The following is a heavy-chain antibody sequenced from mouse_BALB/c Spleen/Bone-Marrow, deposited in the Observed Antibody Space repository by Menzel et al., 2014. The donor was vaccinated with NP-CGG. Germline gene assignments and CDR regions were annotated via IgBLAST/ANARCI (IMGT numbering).Heavy chain of an antibody. CDR2: IYPGDGDT. Sequence: QVQLQQSGPELVKPGASVKISCKASGYASSNSWMNWVKQRPGQGLEWIGRIYPGDGDTYYNGKFKDKATLTADKSSSTAYMQLSSLTSVDSAVYFCARSDGYRAMDYWGQGTSVTASS. J-gene: IGHJ4*01. CDR3: ARSDGYRAMDY. V-gene: IGHV1-82*01. D-gene: IGHD2-3*01. CDR1: GYASSNSW.